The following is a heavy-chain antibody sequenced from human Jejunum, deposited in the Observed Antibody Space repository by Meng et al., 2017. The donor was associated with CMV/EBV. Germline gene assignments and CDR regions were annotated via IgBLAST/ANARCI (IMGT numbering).Heavy chain of an antibody. CDR2: INSDGIAT. V-gene: IGHV3-74*01. CDR1: GLTFSDYW. CDR3: ARGFGTEFYSPPYY. J-gene: IGHJ4*02. Sequence: GLTFSDYWMRWVRQAPGKGLVWVSRINSDGIATNYADSVKGRFTISRDNAKNTLFLQMDGLRAEDTALYYCARGFGTEFYSPPYYWSQGTLVTVSS. D-gene: IGHD4-11*01.